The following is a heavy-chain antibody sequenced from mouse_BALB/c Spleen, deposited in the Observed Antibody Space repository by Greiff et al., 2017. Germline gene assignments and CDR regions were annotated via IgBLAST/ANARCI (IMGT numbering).Heavy chain of an antibody. Sequence: VQLQQSGPGLVKPSQSLSLTCSVTGYSITSGYYWNWIRQFPGNKLEWMGYISYDGSNNYNPSLKNRISITRDTSKNQFFLKLNSVTTEDTATYYCARERDYDRFDYWGQGTTLTVSS. CDR2: ISYDGSN. CDR1: GYSITSGYY. V-gene: IGHV3-6*02. CDR3: ARERDYDRFDY. D-gene: IGHD2-4*01. J-gene: IGHJ2*01.